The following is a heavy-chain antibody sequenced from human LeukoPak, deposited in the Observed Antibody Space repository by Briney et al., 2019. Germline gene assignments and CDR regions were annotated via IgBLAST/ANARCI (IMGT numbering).Heavy chain of an antibody. CDR1: GFTFSNAW. J-gene: IGHJ4*02. CDR3: TTAGQN. CDR2: IKSKIDGGTT. Sequence: GGSLRLSCAASGFTFSNAWMSWVRQAPGKELEWVGRIKSKIDGGTTDYAAPVKGRFTISRDDSKNTLYLQMNSLKTEDTAIYYCTTAGQNWGQGTLVTVSS. V-gene: IGHV3-15*01.